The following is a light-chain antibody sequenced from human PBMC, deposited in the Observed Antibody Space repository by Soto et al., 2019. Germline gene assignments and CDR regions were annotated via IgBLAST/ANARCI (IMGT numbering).Light chain of an antibody. J-gene: IGKJ3*01. CDR3: QQYGSSPLFT. CDR1: QSVSSSY. CDR2: GAS. V-gene: IGKV3-20*01. Sequence: EMVLTQSPGTLSLSPGERATLSCRASQSVSSSYLAWYQQKPGQAPRLLIYGASSRATGIPDRFSGSGSGTDFTLTISRLEPEDFAVYYCQQYGSSPLFTFGPATKVDIK.